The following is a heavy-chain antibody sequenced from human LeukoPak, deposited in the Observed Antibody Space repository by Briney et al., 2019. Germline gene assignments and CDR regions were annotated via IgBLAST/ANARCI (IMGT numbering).Heavy chain of an antibody. V-gene: IGHV3-33*01. CDR1: GFTFGGYG. D-gene: IGHD1-14*01. CDR3: TRYNNDHFDY. Sequence: GGSLRLSCAGSGFTFGGYGMHWFRQTPGKGLEWVAVIAYDGSRAFYADSVKGRFTISRDNSKKTMSVQMDDLRAEDTAVYYCTRYNNDHFDYWGQGTLVTVSS. J-gene: IGHJ4*02. CDR2: IAYDGSRA.